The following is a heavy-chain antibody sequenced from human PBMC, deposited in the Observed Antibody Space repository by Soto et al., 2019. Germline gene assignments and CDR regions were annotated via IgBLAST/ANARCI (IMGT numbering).Heavy chain of an antibody. CDR1: GFTFSSYE. Sequence: GGSLRLSCAASGFTFSSYEMNWVRQAPGKGLEWVSYISSSGSTIYYADSVKGRFTISRDNAKNSLYLQMNSLRAEDTAVYYCALASYYDSSGPYYYYYGMDAWGQGTTVTVSS. CDR3: ALASYYDSSGPYYYYYGMDA. CDR2: ISSSGSTI. V-gene: IGHV3-48*03. J-gene: IGHJ6*02. D-gene: IGHD3-22*01.